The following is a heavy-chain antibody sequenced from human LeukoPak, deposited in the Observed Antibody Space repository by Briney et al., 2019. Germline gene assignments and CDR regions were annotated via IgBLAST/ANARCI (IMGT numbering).Heavy chain of an antibody. Sequence: GGSQRLSCAASGFTFSSYRMNWVRQAPGEGPEWVSFISSSSSYIDYADSVKGRFTISRDNAKNSLYLQMNSLRAEDTAVYYCVRDSYSNYFDYWGQGTLVTVSS. CDR3: VRDSYSNYFDY. CDR1: GFTFSSYR. D-gene: IGHD4-11*01. CDR2: ISSSSSYI. V-gene: IGHV3-21*01. J-gene: IGHJ4*02.